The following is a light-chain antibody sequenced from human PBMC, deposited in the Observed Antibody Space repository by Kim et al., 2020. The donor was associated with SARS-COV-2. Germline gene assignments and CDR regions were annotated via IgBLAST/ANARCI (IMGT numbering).Light chain of an antibody. CDR1: RGITTY. Sequence: ASVGDRATLTCRASRGITTYLASYQQKPGKVPKLLIYAANTLQSGVPSRFSGSGSGTDFTLAISSLQPEDVATYYCQNYNSAPLAFGPGTKVDIK. V-gene: IGKV1-27*01. CDR3: QNYNSAPLA. J-gene: IGKJ3*01. CDR2: AAN.